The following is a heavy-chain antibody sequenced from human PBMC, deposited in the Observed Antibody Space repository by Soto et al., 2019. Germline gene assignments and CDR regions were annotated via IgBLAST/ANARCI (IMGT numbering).Heavy chain of an antibody. CDR1: GGSISSSNW. V-gene: IGHV4-4*02. Sequence: PSETLSLTCAVSGGSISSSNWLSWVRQPPGKGLEWIGHIFDSGTTYTNPSLRSQVAISLDTSKNHFSLTLSSVTAADTAVYYCARGPSGDKVHYWGQGALVTVSS. CDR3: ARGPSGDKVHY. CDR2: IFDSGTT. D-gene: IGHD7-27*01. J-gene: IGHJ4*02.